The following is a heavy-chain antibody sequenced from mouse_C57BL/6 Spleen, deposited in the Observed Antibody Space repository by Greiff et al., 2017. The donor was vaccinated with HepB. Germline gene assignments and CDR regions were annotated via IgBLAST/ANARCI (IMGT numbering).Heavy chain of an antibody. CDR2: ISSGSSTI. Sequence: EVLLVESGAGLVKPGRSLSLSCAASGFTFSDYGMHWVRQSPEKGLEWVAYISSGSSTIYYAATVKGRFTISRDNGKNILFLHMTNLRSEDTARCYCERGCGDWFDYWGQGTLVTVSA. CDR1: GFTFSDYG. CDR3: ERGCGDWFDY. J-gene: IGHJ3*01. V-gene: IGHV5-17*01.